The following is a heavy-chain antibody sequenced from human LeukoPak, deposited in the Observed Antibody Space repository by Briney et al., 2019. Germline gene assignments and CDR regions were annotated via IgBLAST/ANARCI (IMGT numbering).Heavy chain of an antibody. CDR2: MWFDGSNI. D-gene: IGHD6-6*01. V-gene: IGHV3-33*01. Sequence: GGSLRLSCAASGFTFSSYGMHWVCQAPGKGLEWVAVMWFDGSNIYYADSVKGRFTISRDNSKNTLYLQMNSLRAEDTAVYYCARDYSSSWLRFFDYWGQGTLVTVSS. J-gene: IGHJ4*02. CDR3: ARDYSSSWLRFFDY. CDR1: GFTFSSYG.